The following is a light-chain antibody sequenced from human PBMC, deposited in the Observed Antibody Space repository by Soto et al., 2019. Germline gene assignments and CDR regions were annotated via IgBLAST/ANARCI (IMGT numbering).Light chain of an antibody. J-gene: IGKJ5*01. Sequence: EIVLTQSPVTLSLSPLERATLSFRASQSVSSSYLAWYQQKPGQAPRLLIYGASSRATGIPDRFSGSGSGTDFTLTISRLEPEDFAVYYCQQYGSSPKTFGQGTRLEIK. CDR2: GAS. CDR3: QQYGSSPKT. V-gene: IGKV3-20*01. CDR1: QSVSSSY.